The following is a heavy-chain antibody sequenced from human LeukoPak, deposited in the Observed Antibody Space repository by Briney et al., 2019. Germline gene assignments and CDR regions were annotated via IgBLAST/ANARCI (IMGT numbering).Heavy chain of an antibody. J-gene: IGHJ4*02. CDR2: IIPILGIA. CDR3: ARALTAMLFDY. CDR1: GGTFSSYA. V-gene: IGHV1-69*04. D-gene: IGHD2-21*02. Sequence: EASVKVSCKASGGTFSSYAIGWVRHAPGQGLAWMGRIIPILGIANYAQKFQGRVTITADKSTSTAYMELSSLRSEDTAVYYCARALTAMLFDYWGQGTLVTVSS.